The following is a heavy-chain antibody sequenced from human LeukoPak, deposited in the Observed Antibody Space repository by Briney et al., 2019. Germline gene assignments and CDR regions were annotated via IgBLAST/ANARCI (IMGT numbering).Heavy chain of an antibody. CDR1: GYTFTSYG. D-gene: IGHD3-22*01. CDR2: ISAYNGNT. Sequence: ASVKVSCKASGYTFTSYGISWVRQAPGQGLEWMGWISAYNGNTNYAQKLQGRVTMTTDTSTSTAYMELSSLRSEDTAVYYCASPGDSSGSWSYWGQGTLVTVSS. J-gene: IGHJ4*02. V-gene: IGHV1-18*01. CDR3: ASPGDSSGSWSY.